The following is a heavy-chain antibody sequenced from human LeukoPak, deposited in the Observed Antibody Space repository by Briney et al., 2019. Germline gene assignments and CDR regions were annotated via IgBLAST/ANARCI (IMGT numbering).Heavy chain of an antibody. V-gene: IGHV1-2*02. J-gene: IGHJ4*02. CDR2: INPKSGGT. CDR1: GYTFTDYY. D-gene: IGHD3-22*01. Sequence: ASVKVSCKSSGYTFTDYYMHWVRQAPGQGLEWMGWINPKSGGTNYAQNFQGRVTMTRNTSISTAYMELSRLRSDDTAVYYCTRLGYNYDTSGNYWGQGTLVTVSS. CDR3: TRLGYNYDTSGNY.